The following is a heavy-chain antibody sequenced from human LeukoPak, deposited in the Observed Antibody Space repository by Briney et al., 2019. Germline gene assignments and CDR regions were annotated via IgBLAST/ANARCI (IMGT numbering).Heavy chain of an antibody. CDR1: GFTFSSYA. J-gene: IGHJ1*01. CDR3: ARALGQRYCSGGSCPPAQH. Sequence: PGRSLRLSCAASGFTFSSYAMHWARQAPGKGLEWVAVISYDGSNKYYADSVKGRFTISRDNSKNTLYLQMNSLRAEDTAVYYCARALGQRYCSGGSCPPAQHWGQGTLVTVSS. D-gene: IGHD2-15*01. CDR2: ISYDGSNK. V-gene: IGHV3-30*04.